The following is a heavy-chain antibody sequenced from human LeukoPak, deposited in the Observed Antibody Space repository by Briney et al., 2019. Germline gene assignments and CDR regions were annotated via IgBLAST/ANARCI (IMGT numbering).Heavy chain of an antibody. D-gene: IGHD3-10*01. J-gene: IGHJ4*02. V-gene: IGHV4-59*01. Sequence: SETLSLTCTVSGGSISSYYWTWVRQPPGKGLEWIGYIYHRGSANYNPSLKSRVTISVDTSKNQFSLTLSSVTAADAAVYYCARAGDYYVSGSYLGYWGQGTLVTVSS. CDR1: GGSISSYY. CDR2: IYHRGSA. CDR3: ARAGDYYVSGSYLGY.